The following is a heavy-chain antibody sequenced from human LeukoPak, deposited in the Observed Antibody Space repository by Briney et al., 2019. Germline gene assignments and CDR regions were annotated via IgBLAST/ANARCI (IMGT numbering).Heavy chain of an antibody. V-gene: IGHV4-4*07. Sequence: PSETLSLNCTVSGGSISGYYWSWIRQPAGKGPEWIGRIYTSGSTDYHPSPKSRVTMSIDTSKNQFSLKLSSVTAADTAVYFCARGAYGDNSLNWFDPWGQGTLVTVSS. CDR3: ARGAYGDNSLNWFDP. CDR2: IYTSGST. J-gene: IGHJ5*02. D-gene: IGHD4-23*01. CDR1: GGSISGYY.